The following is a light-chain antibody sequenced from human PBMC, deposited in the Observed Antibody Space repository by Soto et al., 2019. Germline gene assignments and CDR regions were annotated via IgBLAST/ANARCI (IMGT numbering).Light chain of an antibody. V-gene: IGKV3-20*01. CDR1: QSVRSNY. Sequence: EIVLTQSPGTLSLFPGERATLSCRASQSVRSNYLAWYQQKPGQAPWLLISGASSRAAGIPDRFSGSGSGTDFTLTISRLEPEDFAVYYCQQYGSSPRTFGQGTKVEIK. CDR3: QQYGSSPRT. J-gene: IGKJ1*01. CDR2: GAS.